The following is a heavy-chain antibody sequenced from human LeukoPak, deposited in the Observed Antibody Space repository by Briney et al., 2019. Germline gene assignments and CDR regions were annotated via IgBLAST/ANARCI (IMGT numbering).Heavy chain of an antibody. CDR3: ARDGEQQQLGSTRSYYYYYGMDV. D-gene: IGHD6-13*01. CDR2: INHSGST. V-gene: IGHV4-61*08. CDR1: GGSISSGGYS. J-gene: IGHJ6*02. Sequence: PSETLSLTCAVSGGSISSGGYSWSWIRQPPGKGLEWIGEINHSGSTNYNPSLKSRVTISVDTSKNQFSLKLSSVTAADTAVYYCARDGEQQQLGSTRSYYYYYGMDVWGQGTTVTVSS.